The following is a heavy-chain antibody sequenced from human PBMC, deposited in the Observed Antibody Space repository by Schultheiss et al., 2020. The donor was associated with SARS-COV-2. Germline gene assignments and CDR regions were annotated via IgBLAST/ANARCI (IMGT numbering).Heavy chain of an antibody. CDR3: ARDGERYCSGGSCYSFGY. V-gene: IGHV1-69*01. D-gene: IGHD2-15*01. Sequence: KVSCKASGGTFSTYVINWVRQAPGQGLEWMGGIIPIFGTSNYAQKFQGRVTITADESTSTAHMELSSLRSEDTAVYYCARDGERYCSGGSCYSFGYWGQGTLVTVSS. J-gene: IGHJ4*02. CDR1: GGTFSTYV. CDR2: IIPIFGTS.